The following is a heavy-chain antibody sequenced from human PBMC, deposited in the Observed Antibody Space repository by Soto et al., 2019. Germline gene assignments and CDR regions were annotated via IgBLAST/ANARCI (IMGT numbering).Heavy chain of an antibody. V-gene: IGHV1-69*13. CDR1: GGTFSSYA. J-gene: IGHJ6*02. Sequence: SVKVSCKASGGTFSSYATSWVRQAPGQGLEWMGGIIPIFGTANYAQKFQGRVTITADEPTSTAYMELSSLRSEDTAVYYCARPLRGYSYGYYYYYGMDVWGQGTTVTVSS. CDR3: ARPLRGYSYGYYYYYGMDV. D-gene: IGHD5-18*01. CDR2: IIPIFGTA.